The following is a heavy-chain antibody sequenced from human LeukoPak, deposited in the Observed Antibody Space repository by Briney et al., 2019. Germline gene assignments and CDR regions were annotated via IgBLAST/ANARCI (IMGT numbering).Heavy chain of an antibody. CDR3: AKDRCSNGIGCLYYYMDV. Sequence: GGSLRLSCAASGFTFSSYGMHWVRQAPGKGLEWVAVISYDGSNKYYADSVKGRFTISRDNSKNILYLQVNSLRGEDTAVYYCAKDRCSNGIGCLYYYMDVWGKGTTVTISS. CDR2: ISYDGSNK. CDR1: GFTFSSYG. V-gene: IGHV3-30*18. D-gene: IGHD2-8*01. J-gene: IGHJ6*03.